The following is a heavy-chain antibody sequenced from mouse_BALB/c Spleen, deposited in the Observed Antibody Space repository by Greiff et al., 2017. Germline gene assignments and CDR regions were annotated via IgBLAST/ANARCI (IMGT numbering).Heavy chain of an antibody. Sequence: QVQLQQSGAELVRPGSSVKISCKASGYAFSSYWMNWVKQRPGQGLEWIRQIYPGDGDTNYNGTFKGKATLTDDTSSSTAYMQLSSLTSEDSAVYFCARYYGNPFNYWGQGTTLTVSS. D-gene: IGHD2-1*01. V-gene: IGHV1-80*01. CDR1: GYAFSSYW. CDR3: ARYYGNPFNY. CDR2: IYPGDGDT. J-gene: IGHJ2*01.